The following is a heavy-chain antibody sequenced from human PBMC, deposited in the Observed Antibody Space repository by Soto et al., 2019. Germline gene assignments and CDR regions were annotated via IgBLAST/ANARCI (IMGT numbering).Heavy chain of an antibody. CDR1: GFTFSAYT. CDR3: TTLSITIFGVVLMDV. J-gene: IGHJ6*02. Sequence: PGGSLRLSCAASGFTFSAYTIHWVRQAPGKGLEWVCRIKSKTDGGTTDYAAPVKGRFTISRDDSKNTLYLQMNSLKTEDTAVYYCTTLSITIFGVVLMDVWGQGTTVTVSS. CDR2: IKSKTDGGTT. V-gene: IGHV3-15*07. D-gene: IGHD3-3*01.